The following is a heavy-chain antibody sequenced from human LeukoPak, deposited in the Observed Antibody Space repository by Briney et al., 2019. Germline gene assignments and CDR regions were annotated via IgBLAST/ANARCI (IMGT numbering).Heavy chain of an antibody. D-gene: IGHD3-10*01. CDR3: ARVQNYYGSGTYYKAFDI. J-gene: IGHJ3*02. CDR1: GFTFSDYR. Sequence: GGSLRLSCAASGFTFSDYRMTWVRQAPGKGLEWVANIKQDGSKIYYVDSVKGRFTISRDNTKNSLYLQMNSLRAEDTAVYYCARVQNYYGSGTYYKAFDIWGQGTMVTVSS. V-gene: IGHV3-7*01. CDR2: IKQDGSKI.